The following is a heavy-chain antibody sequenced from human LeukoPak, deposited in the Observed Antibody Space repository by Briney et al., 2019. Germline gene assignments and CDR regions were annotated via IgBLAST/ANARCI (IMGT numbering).Heavy chain of an antibody. J-gene: IGHJ6*03. V-gene: IGHV3-30*02. CDR2: IQYDGAKK. CDR1: GFNFRNYG. CDR3: AKNILTMTMDYMDV. Sequence: PGGSLRLSCAASGFNFRNYGIHWVRQAPGKGLEWVTFIQYDGAKKYYADSVKGRFTISRDNSKNTLYLQMNSLRPEDTALYYCAKNILTMTMDYMDVWGKGTTATVSS. D-gene: IGHD4/OR15-4a*01.